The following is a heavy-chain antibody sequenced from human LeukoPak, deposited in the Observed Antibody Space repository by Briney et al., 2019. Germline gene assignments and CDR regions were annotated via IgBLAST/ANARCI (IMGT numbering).Heavy chain of an antibody. J-gene: IGHJ2*01. CDR3: ARDLRSSGWVGWYFDL. CDR2: IYSGGST. D-gene: IGHD6-19*01. CDR1: GFTVSSNY. V-gene: IGHV3-53*04. Sequence: GGSLRLSCAASGFTVSSNYMSWVRQAPGKGLEWVSVIYSGGSTYYADSVKGRFTISRHNSKNTLYLQMNSLRAEDTAVYYCARDLRSSGWVGWYFDLWGRGTLVTVSS.